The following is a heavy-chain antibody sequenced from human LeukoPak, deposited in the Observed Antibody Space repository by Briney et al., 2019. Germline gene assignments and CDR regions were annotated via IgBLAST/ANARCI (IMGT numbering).Heavy chain of an antibody. J-gene: IGHJ6*03. V-gene: IGHV1-2*02. Sequence: ASVKVSCKTSGYSFTDYYIHWVRQAPGQGLEWMGWINPNSGVTNYAENFEDRVTMTRDTSISTAYMDLSRLRSDDTAVYFCARDSSDDYMDVWGKGTTVTVSS. CDR3: ARDSSDDYMDV. CDR1: GYSFTDYY. CDR2: INPNSGVT. D-gene: IGHD6-6*01.